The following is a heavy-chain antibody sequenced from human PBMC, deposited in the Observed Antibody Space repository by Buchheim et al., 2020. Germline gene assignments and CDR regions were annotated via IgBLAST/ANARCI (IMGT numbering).Heavy chain of an antibody. V-gene: IGHV3-23*01. CDR1: TFISIHYA. CDR2: VSGSGGTT. J-gene: IGHJ6*02. D-gene: IGHD1-26*01. Sequence: EMQLLESGGGLVQPGGSLRLSCAASTFISIHYAMSWVRQAPGKGLEWVSGVSGSGGTTYYADSVKGRFTISRDNSKNTVFLQMDSLRAEDTAVYYCAKGARDLYYYYYGMDVWGQGTT. CDR3: AKGARDLYYYYYGMDV.